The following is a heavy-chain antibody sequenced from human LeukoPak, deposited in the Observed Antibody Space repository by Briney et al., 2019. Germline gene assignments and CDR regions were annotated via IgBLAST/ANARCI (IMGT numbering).Heavy chain of an antibody. CDR3: ASFYSSGWEPLFDY. V-gene: IGHV3-7*01. J-gene: IGHJ4*02. D-gene: IGHD6-19*01. CDR1: GFTFSRYD. CDR2: IKEDGSEK. Sequence: GGSLRLSCAASGFTFSRYDMSWVRQAPGKGPEWVASIKEDGSEKYYVDSVKGRFTISRDNAKNSLYLQMNSLRAEDTAVYYCASFYSSGWEPLFDYWGQGTLVTVSS.